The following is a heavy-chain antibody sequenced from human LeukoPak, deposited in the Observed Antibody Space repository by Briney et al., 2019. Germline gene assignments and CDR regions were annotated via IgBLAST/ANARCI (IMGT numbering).Heavy chain of an antibody. CDR2: INPNSGGT. V-gene: IGHV1-18*01. D-gene: IGHD2-15*01. CDR3: ARERGGYCSGGSCCGGGKFDP. Sequence: ASVKVSCKASGYTFTSYGISWVRQAPGQGLEWMGWINPNSGGTNYAQKFQGRVTMTRDMSTSTVYMELSSLRSEDTAVYYCARERGGYCSGGSCCGGGKFDPWGQGTLVTVSS. CDR1: GYTFTSYG. J-gene: IGHJ5*02.